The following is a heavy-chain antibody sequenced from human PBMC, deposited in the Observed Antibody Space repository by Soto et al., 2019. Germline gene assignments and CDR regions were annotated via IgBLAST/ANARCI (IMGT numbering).Heavy chain of an antibody. CDR2: IKSKPDGGTT. CDR1: GYAFEVAW. Sequence: EMQLGESGGGLVKPGGSLRLSCAVSGYAFEVAWMNWVRQAPGKGLEWVGRIKSKPDGGTTEYAAPVEGRFTISRDDSTSTLYLQMNSLITEDTAVYYCTTGRRDYYGNSYMDLWGKGTTVTVSS. D-gene: IGHD3-22*01. CDR3: TTGRRDYYGNSYMDL. J-gene: IGHJ6*03. V-gene: IGHV3-15*01.